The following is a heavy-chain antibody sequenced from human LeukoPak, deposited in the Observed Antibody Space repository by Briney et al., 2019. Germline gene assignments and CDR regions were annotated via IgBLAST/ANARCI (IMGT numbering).Heavy chain of an antibody. V-gene: IGHV4-59*01. D-gene: IGHD3-22*01. J-gene: IGHJ3*02. Sequence: SETLSLTRTVSGGSISSYYWSWIRQPPGKGLEWIGYIYYSGSTNYNPSLKSRVTISVDTSKNQFSLKLSSVTAADTAVYYCARDLGIVARSDAFDIWGQGTMVTVSS. CDR3: ARDLGIVARSDAFDI. CDR2: IYYSGST. CDR1: GGSISSYY.